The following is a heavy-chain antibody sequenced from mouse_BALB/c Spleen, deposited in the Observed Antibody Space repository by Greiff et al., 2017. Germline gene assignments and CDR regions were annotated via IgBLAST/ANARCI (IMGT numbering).Heavy chain of an antibody. CDR3: ARGRRDGFAY. CDR2: ISSGSSTI. J-gene: IGHJ3*01. V-gene: IGHV5-17*02. CDR1: GFTFSSFG. Sequence: EVQRVESGGGLVQPGGSRKLSCAASGFTFSSFGMHWVRQAPEKGLEWVAYISSGSSTIYYADTVKGRFTISRDNPKNTLFLQMTSLRSEDTAMYYCARGRRDGFAYWGQGTLVTVSA.